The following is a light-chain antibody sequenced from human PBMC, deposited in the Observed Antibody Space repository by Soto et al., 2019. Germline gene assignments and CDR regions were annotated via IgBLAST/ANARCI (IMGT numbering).Light chain of an antibody. CDR2: KAS. CDR3: QQYNFYPLT. Sequence: DIQMTQSPSTLSASVGDRVTITCRASQSFSSWLAWYQQKPGKAPKLLIYKASILESGVPSRFSGSESGTEFTLTISSLQPDDFATYYCQQYNFYPLTFGGGTKVEIK. J-gene: IGKJ4*01. V-gene: IGKV1-5*03. CDR1: QSFSSW.